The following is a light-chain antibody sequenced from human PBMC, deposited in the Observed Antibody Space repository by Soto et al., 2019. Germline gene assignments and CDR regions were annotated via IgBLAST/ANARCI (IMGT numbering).Light chain of an antibody. J-gene: IGKJ2*01. CDR1: QSITIY. CDR2: AAS. V-gene: IGKV1-39*01. CDR3: QQSDSTPYT. Sequence: DIEVAQSPSSLSASVGDRVTITCRASQSITIYLNWYQQKPGKAPKILIYAASSLQSGVPLRFSGSGSGTEFNLTISSLQHEDFATYYCQQSDSTPYTLGRGTKRET.